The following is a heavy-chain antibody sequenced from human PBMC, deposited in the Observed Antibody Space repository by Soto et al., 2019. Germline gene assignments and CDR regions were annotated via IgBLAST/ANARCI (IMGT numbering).Heavy chain of an antibody. CDR3: SRGIDYFDY. J-gene: IGHJ4*02. Sequence: QVQLMQSGAEVKKPGASVKVSCKTSGYSFTNYYIHWVRQAPGQGLEWMGIINPSGGSTSYAQKFQGRVTMTRDTSTSPVYMELSSLRSAATAVYYGSRGIDYFDYWGQGTLVTVSS. V-gene: IGHV1-46*03. CDR1: GYSFTNYY. CDR2: INPSGGST.